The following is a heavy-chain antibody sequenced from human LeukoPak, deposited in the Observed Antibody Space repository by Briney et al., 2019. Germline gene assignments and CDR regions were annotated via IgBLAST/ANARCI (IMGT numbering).Heavy chain of an antibody. D-gene: IGHD7-27*01. CDR2: MSPNSGNT. CDR3: TVGPPNWGFDY. V-gene: IGHV1-8*01. J-gene: IGHJ4*02. Sequence: GASVNVSCKASRYTFTSHDINWVRQATGQGFEWMGWMSPNSGNTGYAQRFQGRVAMTRNTSISTAYMELSSLRSEDTAVYYCTVGPPNWGFDYWGQGTLVTVSS. CDR1: RYTFTSHD.